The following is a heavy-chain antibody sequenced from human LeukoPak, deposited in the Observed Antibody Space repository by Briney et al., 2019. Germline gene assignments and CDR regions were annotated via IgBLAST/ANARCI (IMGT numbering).Heavy chain of an antibody. Sequence: PSETLSLTCAVYGGSFSGYYWSWIRQPPGKGLEWIGEINHSGSTNYNPSLKSRVTISVDTPKNQFSLKLSSVTAADTAVYYCAREADYDILTGSSWFDPWGQGTLVTVSS. CDR3: AREADYDILTGSSWFDP. J-gene: IGHJ5*02. D-gene: IGHD3-9*01. V-gene: IGHV4-34*01. CDR2: INHSGST. CDR1: GGSFSGYY.